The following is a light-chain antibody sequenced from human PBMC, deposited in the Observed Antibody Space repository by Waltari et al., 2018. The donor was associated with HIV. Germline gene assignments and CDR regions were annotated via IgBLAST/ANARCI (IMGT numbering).Light chain of an antibody. Sequence: EVMLTQSPATLSVSPGETVTLSCRASQSVGASLAWYQHRPGQSPRRLVYGAYTTAPGVPARFSGRGFGTDFTLTISNLQSGDFAVYFCQQYSTWPLYTFGQGTKLEI. J-gene: IGKJ2*01. V-gene: IGKV3-15*01. CDR1: QSVGAS. CDR3: QQYSTWPLYT. CDR2: GAY.